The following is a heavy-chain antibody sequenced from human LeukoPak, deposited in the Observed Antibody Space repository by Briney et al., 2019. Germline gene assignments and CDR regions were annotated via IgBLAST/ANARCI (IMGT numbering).Heavy chain of an antibody. CDR3: ARERVRLLGGFDP. D-gene: IGHD3-10*01. Sequence: ASVKVSCKASGYTFTSYDINWVRQATGQGLEWMGWMNPNSGNTGYAQKFQGRVTMTRNTSISTAYMELSSLRSVDTAVYYCARERVRLLGGFDPWGQGTLVTVSS. CDR2: MNPNSGNT. CDR1: GYTFTSYD. J-gene: IGHJ5*02. V-gene: IGHV1-8*01.